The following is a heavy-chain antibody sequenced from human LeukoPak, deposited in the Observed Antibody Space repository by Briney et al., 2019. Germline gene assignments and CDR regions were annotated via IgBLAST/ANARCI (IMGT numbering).Heavy chain of an antibody. CDR3: AKGPKYYDSSGYRLEY. CDR1: GYTFTDCY. J-gene: IGHJ4*02. D-gene: IGHD3-22*01. Sequence: ASVKVSCKASGYTFTDCYLHWVRQAPGQGLEWMGWINPNSGGTNYAQKFQGRVTMTRDTSINTAYMDLSRLNSDDTAVYYCAKGPKYYDSSGYRLEYWGQGTLVTASS. V-gene: IGHV1-2*02. CDR2: INPNSGGT.